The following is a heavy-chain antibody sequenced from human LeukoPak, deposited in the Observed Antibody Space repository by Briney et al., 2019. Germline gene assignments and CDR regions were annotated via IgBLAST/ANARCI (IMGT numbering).Heavy chain of an antibody. CDR2: ILGGGDRT. J-gene: IGHJ3*02. CDR3: ARSTYYDILTGYFDAFDI. D-gene: IGHD3-9*01. Sequence: GGSLRLSCVGSGFPFDNYALNWVRQAPGRGLEWVSSILGGGDRTSHADSVKGRFTISRDNSKNTLFLEMNRLTADDTAVYYCARSTYYDILTGYFDAFDIWGQGTMVTVSS. CDR1: GFPFDNYA. V-gene: IGHV3-23*01.